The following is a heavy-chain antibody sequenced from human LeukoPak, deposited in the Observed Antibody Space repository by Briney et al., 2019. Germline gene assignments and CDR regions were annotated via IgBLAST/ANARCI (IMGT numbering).Heavy chain of an antibody. CDR3: ARDQAGGVVVPAAYDY. V-gene: IGHV3-11*05. CDR1: GFTFSDYY. CDR2: ISSSSSYT. J-gene: IGHJ4*02. Sequence: GGSLRLSCAASGFTFSDYYMSWIRQAPGKGLEWVSYISSSSSYTNYADSVKGRFTISRDIAKNSLYLQMNSLRAEDTAVYYCARDQAGGVVVPAAYDYWGQGTLVTVSS. D-gene: IGHD2-2*01.